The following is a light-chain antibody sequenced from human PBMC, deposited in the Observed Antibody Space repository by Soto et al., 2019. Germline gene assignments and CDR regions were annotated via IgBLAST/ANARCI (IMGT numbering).Light chain of an antibody. Sequence: EIVLTQSPGTLALSPGERATLACRASQSISSSYLAWYQQKPGQAPRLLIYGASSRATGIPDRFSGSGSGTEFTLTISRLEPEDFAVYYCQFFGSSRYTFGQGTKLEIK. J-gene: IGKJ2*01. V-gene: IGKV3-20*01. CDR1: QSISSSY. CDR3: QFFGSSRYT. CDR2: GAS.